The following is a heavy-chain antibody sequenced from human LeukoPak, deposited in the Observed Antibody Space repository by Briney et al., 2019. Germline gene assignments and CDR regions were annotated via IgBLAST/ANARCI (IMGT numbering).Heavy chain of an antibody. V-gene: IGHV5-51*01. D-gene: IGHD7-27*01. CDR3: ARQNWASGDY. Sequence: GESLKISCQGSGYRFTNYWIAGVRQVPGKGLEWMGIIYPDDSDSRYSPSFQGQVTMSVDKSISTAYLQWSSLKTSDTAIYYCARQNWASGDYWGQGTLVTVST. CDR1: GYRFTNYW. J-gene: IGHJ4*02. CDR2: IYPDDSDS.